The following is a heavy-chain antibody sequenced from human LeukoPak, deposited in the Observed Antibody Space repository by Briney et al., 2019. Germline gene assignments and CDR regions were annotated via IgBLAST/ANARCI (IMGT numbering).Heavy chain of an antibody. CDR1: GLAFSTYW. CDR2: INSDGSST. CDR3: ARDVVVVPAAPGIRFDP. J-gene: IGHJ5*02. Sequence: GGSLRLSCRASGLAFSTYWMHWVRHAPGKGLVSVSRINSDGSSTKYEDSVKGRFTISRDNAKNTLYLQMNSLRAEDTAVYYCARDVVVVPAAPGIRFDPWGQGTLVTVSS. D-gene: IGHD2-2*01. V-gene: IGHV3-74*01.